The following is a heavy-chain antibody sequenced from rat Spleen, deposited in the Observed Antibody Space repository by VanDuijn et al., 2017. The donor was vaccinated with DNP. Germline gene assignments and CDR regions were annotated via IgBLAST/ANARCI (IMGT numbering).Heavy chain of an antibody. CDR2: ISYSGST. CDR3: ARWTRYFDY. Sequence: EVQLQESGSGLVKPSQSLSLTCSVTGSSITSNYWGWIRKFPGNKMEYIGHISYSGSTNYNPSLKSRTSMTKDTSKNHFFLHLNSVTTEDTATYYCARWTRYFDYWGQGVMVTVSS. J-gene: IGHJ2*01. V-gene: IGHV3-1*01. CDR1: GSSITSNY. D-gene: IGHD1-7*01.